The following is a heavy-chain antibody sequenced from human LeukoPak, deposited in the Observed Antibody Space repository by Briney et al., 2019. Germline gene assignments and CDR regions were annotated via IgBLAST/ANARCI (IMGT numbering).Heavy chain of an antibody. CDR2: ISYDGSNK. J-gene: IGHJ6*02. Sequence: GGSLRLSCAASGFTFSSYAMHWVRQAPGKGLEWVAVISYDGSNKYYADSVKGRFTISRDNSKNTTSLQMNSRRAGDPAVFYCGTGLVAAVVGTYYYYYYGMDVWGQGTTVTVSS. D-gene: IGHD6-19*01. CDR1: GFTFSSYA. CDR3: GTGLVAAVVGTYYYYYYGMDV. V-gene: IGHV3-30*14.